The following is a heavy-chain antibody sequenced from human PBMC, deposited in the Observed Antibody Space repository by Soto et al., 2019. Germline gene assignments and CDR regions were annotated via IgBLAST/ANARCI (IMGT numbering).Heavy chain of an antibody. Sequence: ESGPTLVNPTQTLTLTCTFSGFSLSTSGVGVGWIRQPPGKALEWLALIYWDDDKRYSPSLKSRLTITKDTSKNQVVLTMTNMDPVDTATYYCAHARGVPAAIGGGFFDYWGQGTLVTVSS. J-gene: IGHJ4*02. CDR2: IYWDDDK. V-gene: IGHV2-5*02. D-gene: IGHD2-2*01. CDR3: AHARGVPAAIGGGFFDY. CDR1: GFSLSTSGVG.